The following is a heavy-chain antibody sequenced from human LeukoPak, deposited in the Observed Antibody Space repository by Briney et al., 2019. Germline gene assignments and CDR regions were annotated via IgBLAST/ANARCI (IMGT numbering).Heavy chain of an antibody. Sequence: PGGSLRLSCAAPGFTVSSNYMTWVRQALGKGLEWVSGIYSGGRTYYADSVRGRFTISRDNSNNTLYLQMNSLRVEDTALYYCARGATRTAVAGDWGQGTLVTVSS. CDR1: GFTVSSNY. CDR2: IYSGGRT. J-gene: IGHJ4*02. D-gene: IGHD6-19*01. V-gene: IGHV3-66*01. CDR3: ARGATRTAVAGD.